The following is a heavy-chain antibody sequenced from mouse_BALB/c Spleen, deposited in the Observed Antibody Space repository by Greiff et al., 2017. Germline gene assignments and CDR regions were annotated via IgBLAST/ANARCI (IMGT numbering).Heavy chain of an antibody. D-gene: IGHD2-1*01. V-gene: IGHV5-6-5*01. CDR3: ARGGNYHHFDY. Sequence: EVKLVESGGGLVKPGGSLKLSCAASGFTFSSYAMSWVRQTPEKRLEWVASISSGGSTYYPDSVKGRFTISRDNARNILYLQMSSLRSEDTAMYYCARGGNYHHFDYWGQGTTLTVSS. CDR2: ISSGGST. CDR1: GFTFSSYA. J-gene: IGHJ2*01.